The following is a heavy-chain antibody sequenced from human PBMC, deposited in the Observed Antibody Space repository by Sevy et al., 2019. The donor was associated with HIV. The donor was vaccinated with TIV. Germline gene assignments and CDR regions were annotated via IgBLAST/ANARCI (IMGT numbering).Heavy chain of an antibody. J-gene: IGHJ4*02. CDR2: IYYNGNT. D-gene: IGHD5-12*01. CDR3: ARGTRDGYNLYFDS. V-gene: IGHV4-59*01. CDR1: DGSMSSYY. Sequence: SETLSLTCTVSDGSMSSYYWGWIRQPPGKGLGWIGYIYYNGNTNYNPSLESRVTMSIHTSMKQFSLKLRSVTAADTAMYYCARGTRDGYNLYFDSWGQGTLVTVSS.